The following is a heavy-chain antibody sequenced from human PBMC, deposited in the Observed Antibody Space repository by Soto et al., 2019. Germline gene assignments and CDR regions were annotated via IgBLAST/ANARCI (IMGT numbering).Heavy chain of an antibody. J-gene: IGHJ4*02. V-gene: IGHV1-18*01. CDR3: AHAPPDSSGHYYSFFDY. Sequence: ASVKVSCTASGYTFTSYGISWVRQAPGQGLEWMGWISAYNGNTNYAQKLQGRVTMTTDTSTSTAYMELSSLRSEDTAVYYCAHAPPDSSGHYYSFFDYWGQGTLVTVSS. D-gene: IGHD3-22*01. CDR2: ISAYNGNT. CDR1: GYTFTSYG.